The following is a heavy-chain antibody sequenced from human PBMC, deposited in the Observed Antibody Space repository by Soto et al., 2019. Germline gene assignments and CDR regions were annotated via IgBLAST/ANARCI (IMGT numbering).Heavy chain of an antibody. V-gene: IGHV5-51*03. Sequence: EVQLVQSGAEVKKPGESLKISCKGFGYNFSTYWIAWVRQMPGKGLEWMGIIYPDDSDTRYDPSFQGQVTISADKSINTAYLQWSSLKASDTAKYYCARRSSVTNTYYYYYYGRDVWGQGTTVTVSS. CDR1: GYNFSTYW. J-gene: IGHJ6*02. D-gene: IGHD4-17*01. CDR2: IYPDDSDT. CDR3: ARRSSVTNTYYYYYYGRDV.